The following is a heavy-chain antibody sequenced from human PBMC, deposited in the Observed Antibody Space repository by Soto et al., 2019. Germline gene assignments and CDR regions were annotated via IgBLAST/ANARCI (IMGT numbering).Heavy chain of an antibody. D-gene: IGHD6-6*01. CDR3: ARVPRYSTSSGFDH. CDR1: GYTFTSYD. J-gene: IGHJ4*02. V-gene: IGHV1-8*01. CDR2: MNRNSDHT. Sequence: QVQLVQSGAEVKKPGASVKVSCKASGYTFTSYDINWVRQATGQGLEWMGWMNRNSDHTGYAQKFQGRVTMTRDTSISTAYMELSNLRSEDTAVYYCARVPRYSTSSGFDHWGQGTLVTVSS.